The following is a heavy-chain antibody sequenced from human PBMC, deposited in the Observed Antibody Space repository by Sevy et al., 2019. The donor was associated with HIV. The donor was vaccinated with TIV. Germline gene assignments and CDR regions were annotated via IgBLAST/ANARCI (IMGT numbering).Heavy chain of an antibody. CDR1: GFSFTSHY. CDR2: ISTSGGAV. V-gene: IGHV3-11*01. CDR3: ARDSRVYNFGPGSYYSDYFDV. J-gene: IGHJ3*01. Sequence: GGSLRLSCAASGFSFTSHYINWIRQAPGKGLEWISYISTSGGAVYYADSVKGRFTISRDNGKNTVDLQMNTLRDEDTAVYYCARDSRVYNFGPGSYYSDYFDVWGQGTMVTVSS. D-gene: IGHD3-10*01.